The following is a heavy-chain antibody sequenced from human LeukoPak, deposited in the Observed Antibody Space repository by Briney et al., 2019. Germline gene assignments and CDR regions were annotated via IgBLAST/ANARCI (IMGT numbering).Heavy chain of an antibody. CDR1: GVSITTTSYY. CDR3: ARQGGWGGALSFFDS. J-gene: IGHJ4*02. Sequence: SETLSLTCTVSGVSITTTSYYWGWIRQTPGKGLEWLGSMLYRGSTYYSPSLRSRVIISVDASKNHFFLALSAVPAADTAVYYCARQGGWGGALSFFDSWGQGTLVTVSS. D-gene: IGHD3-16*01. V-gene: IGHV4-39*01. CDR2: MLYRGST.